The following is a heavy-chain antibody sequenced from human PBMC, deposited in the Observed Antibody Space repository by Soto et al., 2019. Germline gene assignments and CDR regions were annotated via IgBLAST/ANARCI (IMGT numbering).Heavy chain of an antibody. Sequence: QVQLVQSGAEVKKPGSSVKVSCKASGGTFSSYAISWVRQAPGQGLEWMGGIIPIFGTANYAQKFQGRVTITADESTSTAYMELSSLRSEDTAVYYCARDRWVGYCISTSCPRPYYYGMDVWGQGTTVTVSS. CDR1: GGTFSSYA. CDR3: ARDRWVGYCISTSCPRPYYYGMDV. D-gene: IGHD2-2*01. V-gene: IGHV1-69*12. CDR2: IIPIFGTA. J-gene: IGHJ6*02.